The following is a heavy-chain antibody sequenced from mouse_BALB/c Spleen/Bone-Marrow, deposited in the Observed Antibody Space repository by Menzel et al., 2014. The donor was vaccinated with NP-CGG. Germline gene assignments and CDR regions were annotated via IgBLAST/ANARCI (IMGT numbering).Heavy chain of an antibody. J-gene: IGHJ1*01. V-gene: IGHV2-2*02. CDR3: GRNYYCRSYRYFDV. CDR1: GLSLTSYG. Sequence: QLKQSVPGLVEHSQSLSITCTVSGLSLTSYGVHWFRQSPGEGLEWLGGLWSGGSTAYNVAFKFRLSISKDNSKSQFFYKMNSLQNNDTARYCCGRNYYCRSYRYFDVWGARAPGTIDS. D-gene: IGHD1-1*01. CDR2: LWSGGST.